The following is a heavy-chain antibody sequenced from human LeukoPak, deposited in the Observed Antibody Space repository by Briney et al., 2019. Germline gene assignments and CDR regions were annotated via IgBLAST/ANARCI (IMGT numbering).Heavy chain of an antibody. Sequence: SETLSLTCTVSGGSISSYYWSWIRQPPGKGLEWIGYIYYSGSTNYNPSLKSRVTISVDTSKNQFSLDTAVYYCARPAAFYGLGTYAFEIWGQGKMVSVSS. J-gene: IGHJ3*02. CDR2: IYYSGST. CDR3: LGTYAFEI. D-gene: IGHD3-10*01. V-gene: IGHV4-59*01. CDR1: GGSISSYY.